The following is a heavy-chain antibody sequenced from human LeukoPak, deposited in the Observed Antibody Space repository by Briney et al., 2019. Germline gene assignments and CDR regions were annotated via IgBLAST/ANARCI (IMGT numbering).Heavy chain of an antibody. J-gene: IGHJ6*02. CDR3: ARDGPARYCSSTSCERDMYYYYYYGMDV. CDR1: GFTFSSYS. CDR2: ISGSGGST. D-gene: IGHD2-2*01. V-gene: IGHV3-23*01. Sequence: GGSLRLSCAASGFTFSSYSMSWVRQAPGKGLEWVSAISGSGGSTYYADSVKGRFTISRDNSKNTLYLQMNSLRAEDTAVYYCARDGPARYCSSTSCERDMYYYYYYGMDVWGQGTTVTVSS.